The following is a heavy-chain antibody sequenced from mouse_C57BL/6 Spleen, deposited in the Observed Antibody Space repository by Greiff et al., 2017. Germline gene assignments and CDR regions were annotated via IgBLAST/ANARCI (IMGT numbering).Heavy chain of an antibody. Sequence: QVQLQQSGAELVRPGTSVKVSCKASGYAFTNYLIEWVKQRPGQGLEWIGVINPGSGGTNYNEKVKGKATLTADKSSSTAYMQLSSLTSEDSAVYFCARGGDYDEAWFAYWGQGTLVTVSA. CDR1: GYAFTNYL. D-gene: IGHD2-4*01. CDR2: INPGSGGT. CDR3: ARGGDYDEAWFAY. V-gene: IGHV1-54*01. J-gene: IGHJ3*01.